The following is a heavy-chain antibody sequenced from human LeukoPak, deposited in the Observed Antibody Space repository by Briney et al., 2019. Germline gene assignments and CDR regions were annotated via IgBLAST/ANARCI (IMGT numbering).Heavy chain of an antibody. CDR1: GYTFTSYG. V-gene: IGHV1-18*01. D-gene: IGHD3-9*01. Sequence: GASVKVSCKASGYTFTSYGSSWVRQAPGQGLEWMGCISAYNRNTNYAQKLQGRVTMTTDTSTSTAYMELRSLRSDDAAVYYCARESPYYDILTGRILDYGMDVWGQGTTVTVSS. CDR3: ARESPYYDILTGRILDYGMDV. J-gene: IGHJ6*02. CDR2: ISAYNRNT.